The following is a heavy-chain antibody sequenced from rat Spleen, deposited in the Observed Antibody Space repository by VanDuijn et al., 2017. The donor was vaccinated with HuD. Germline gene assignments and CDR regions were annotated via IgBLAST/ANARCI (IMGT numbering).Heavy chain of an antibody. D-gene: IGHD1-1*01. V-gene: IGHV5-7*01. CDR3: ARPAGTVVPNWFTY. Sequence: EVQLVESGGGLVQPGRSLKLSCAASGFTFSDYYMAWVRQAPTKGLEWVATISYDGSRTYYRDSVKGRFTISRDNAKSTLYLQMDSLRSEDTATYYCARPAGTVVPNWFTYWGQGTLVTVSS. CDR2: ISYDGSRT. CDR1: GFTFSDYY. J-gene: IGHJ3*01.